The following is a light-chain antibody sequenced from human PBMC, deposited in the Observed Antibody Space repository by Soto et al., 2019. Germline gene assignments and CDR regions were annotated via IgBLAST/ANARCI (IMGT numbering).Light chain of an antibody. CDR1: QSISSK. CDR2: GAS. J-gene: IGKJ3*01. V-gene: IGKV3-15*01. CDR3: QQYNNWRPFT. Sequence: EIVMTQSPATLSVSPGESATLSCRASQSISSKLAWYQHKPDQAPRLLIYGASTRATGIPARFSGSGSGTEFTLTISSLQSEDFAVYYCQQYNNWRPFTFGPGTKVDGK.